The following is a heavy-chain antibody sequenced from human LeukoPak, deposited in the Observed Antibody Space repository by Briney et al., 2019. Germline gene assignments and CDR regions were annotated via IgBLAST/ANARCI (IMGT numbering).Heavy chain of an antibody. CDR2: IRSKAYGGTT. V-gene: IGHV3-49*04. CDR3: TRAGYCSSTSCYASDYYYYYYMDV. CDR1: GFTFSSYW. D-gene: IGHD2-2*01. J-gene: IGHJ6*03. Sequence: GGSLRLSCAASGFTFSSYWMSWVRQAPGKGLEWVGFIRSKAYGGTTEYAASVKGRFTISRDDSKSIAYLQMNSLKTEDTAVYYCTRAGYCSSTSCYASDYYYYYYMDVWGKGTTVTISS.